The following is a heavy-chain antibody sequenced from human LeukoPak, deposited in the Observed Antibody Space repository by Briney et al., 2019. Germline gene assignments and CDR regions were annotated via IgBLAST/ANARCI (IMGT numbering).Heavy chain of an antibody. CDR2: INHSGST. V-gene: IGHV4-34*01. CDR3: ARPVSGRSGWCYNY. D-gene: IGHD6-19*01. Sequence: NPSETLSLTCAVYGGSFSGYYWSWIRQPPGKGLEWIGEINHSGSTNYNPSLKSRVTISVDTSKNQFSLKLSSVTAADTAVYYCARPVSGRSGWCYNYWGQGTLVTVSS. CDR1: GGSFSGYY. J-gene: IGHJ4*02.